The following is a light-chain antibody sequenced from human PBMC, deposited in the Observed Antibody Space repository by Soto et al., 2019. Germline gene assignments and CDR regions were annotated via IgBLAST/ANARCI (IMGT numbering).Light chain of an antibody. Sequence: DIQMTQSPSTLSASVGDRVTITCRASQSISDYLAWYQQKPGKAPRLLIYRASTLQGGVPSRFSGSGSGTEFTLTISSLQPDDCTTYYCQQYDNIWTFGQGTKVEIK. CDR2: RAS. CDR3: QQYDNIWT. CDR1: QSISDY. V-gene: IGKV1-5*03. J-gene: IGKJ1*01.